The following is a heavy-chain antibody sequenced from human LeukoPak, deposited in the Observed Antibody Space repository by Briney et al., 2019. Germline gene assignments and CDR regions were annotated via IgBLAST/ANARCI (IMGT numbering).Heavy chain of an antibody. Sequence: GGSLRLSCAASGLTFSSYAMSWVRQAPGKGLEWVSGISGNGGGTYYADSVKGRFTISRDNSKNTLYLQMTSLRAEDTAFYYCAKGDDDRYCSGGSCYGFDYWGQGTLVTVS. V-gene: IGHV3-23*01. J-gene: IGHJ4*02. CDR1: GLTFSSYA. CDR2: ISGNGGGT. CDR3: AKGDDDRYCSGGSCYGFDY. D-gene: IGHD2-15*01.